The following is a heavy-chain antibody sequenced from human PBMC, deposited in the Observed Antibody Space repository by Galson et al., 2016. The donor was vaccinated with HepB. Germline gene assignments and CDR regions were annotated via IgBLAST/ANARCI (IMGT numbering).Heavy chain of an antibody. D-gene: IGHD2-2*01. Sequence: SLRLSCAASGFTFTSYGFNWVRQTPGKGLEWLSYITSGSNGTYYTDSVKGRFTISRDNAKTSLYLQMNDLRVEETAVYYCTRTSHAPFWGKGTLVTVSS. J-gene: IGHJ4*02. CDR1: GFTFTSYG. CDR3: TRTSHAPF. V-gene: IGHV3-48*01. CDR2: ITSGSNGT.